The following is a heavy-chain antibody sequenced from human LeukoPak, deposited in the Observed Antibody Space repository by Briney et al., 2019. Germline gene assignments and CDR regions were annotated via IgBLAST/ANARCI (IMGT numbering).Heavy chain of an antibody. CDR3: AKDYYYDPVDAFDV. Sequence: GRSLRLSCAASGFPFSTYGMHWVRQAPGKGLEWVAVITYDGSDKYYSDSVKGRFTISRDNSKNTLYLQMNSLRPEDTAVYYCAKDYYYDPVDAFDVWGQGTMVSVSS. D-gene: IGHD3-22*01. CDR2: ITYDGSDK. V-gene: IGHV3-30*18. J-gene: IGHJ3*01. CDR1: GFPFSTYG.